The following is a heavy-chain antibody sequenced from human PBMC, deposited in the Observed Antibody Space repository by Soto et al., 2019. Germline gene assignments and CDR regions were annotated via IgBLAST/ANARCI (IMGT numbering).Heavy chain of an antibody. V-gene: IGHV4-34*01. CDR3: ASGKYGMDV. Sequence: PSETLSLTCAVYGGSFSGYYWSWIRQPPGKGLEWIGGINHSGSTNYNPSLKSRVTISVDTSKNQFSLKLSSVTAADTAVYYCASGKYGMDVWGQGTTVTVSS. CDR1: GGSFSGYY. J-gene: IGHJ6*02. CDR2: INHSGST.